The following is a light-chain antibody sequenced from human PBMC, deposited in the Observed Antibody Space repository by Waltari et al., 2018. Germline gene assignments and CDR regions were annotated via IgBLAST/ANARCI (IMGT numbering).Light chain of an antibody. J-gene: IGLJ3*02. Sequence: QSALTQPPSASGSPGQSVTISCTGTSSDVGGYNYVSWYQQHPGKAPKLMIFEVSKRPSGVPVRFSGSKSGNTASLTVSGLQADDEAHYYCSSYAGSNNWVFGGGTKLTVL. CDR2: EVS. CDR3: SSYAGSNNWV. V-gene: IGLV2-8*01. CDR1: SSDVGGYNY.